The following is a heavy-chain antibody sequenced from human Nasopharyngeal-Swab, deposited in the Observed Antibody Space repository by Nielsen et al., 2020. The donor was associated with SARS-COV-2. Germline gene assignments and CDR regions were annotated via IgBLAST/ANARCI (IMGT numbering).Heavy chain of an antibody. CDR1: GFTSNNYN. V-gene: IGHV4-59*01. Sequence: GSLRLSCAASGFTSNNYNFNWVRQAPGKGLEWIGYISHNSGTSYNPSLKSRVTMFMDTSKNQFSLRLTSVTAADTAVYYCAKEGATGWFDPCGRGTLVTVSS. CDR3: AKEGATGWFDP. J-gene: IGHJ5*02. CDR2: ISHNSGT.